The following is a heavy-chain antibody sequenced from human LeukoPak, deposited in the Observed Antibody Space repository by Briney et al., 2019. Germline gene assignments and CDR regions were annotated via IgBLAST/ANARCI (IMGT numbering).Heavy chain of an antibody. Sequence: GASVKVSCKASGYTFTGYYMHWVRQAPGQGLEWMGWINPNSGGTNYAQKFQGWVTMTRDTSISTAYMELSRLRSDDTAVYYCARGYCSGGSCYSPFDYWGQGTLVNVSS. J-gene: IGHJ4*02. D-gene: IGHD2-15*01. CDR1: GYTFTGYY. CDR3: ARGYCSGGSCYSPFDY. CDR2: INPNSGGT. V-gene: IGHV1-2*04.